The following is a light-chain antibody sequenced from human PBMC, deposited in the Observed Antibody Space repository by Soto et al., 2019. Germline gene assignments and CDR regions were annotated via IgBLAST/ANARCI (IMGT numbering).Light chain of an antibody. J-gene: IGLJ1*01. V-gene: IGLV1-47*01. CDR1: ASTIGRNY. CDR2: RNS. CDR3: AAWDDNLSGFYV. Sequence: QSVLTQSPSASGTPGQRVTTSCSGSASTIGRNYVYWYQQLPGTAPKLLIYRNSQPPSGVPDRFSGSKSGTSASLAISGLRSEDGADYCCAAWDDNLSGFYVFGDGTKVTVL.